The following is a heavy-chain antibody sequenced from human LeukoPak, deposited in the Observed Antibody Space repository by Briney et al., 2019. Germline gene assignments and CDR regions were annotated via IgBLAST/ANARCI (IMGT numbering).Heavy chain of an antibody. Sequence: PSETLSPTCAVYGGSFSAYYWSWIRQPPGKGLEWIGEINESGNTNHNPSLKSRVTISVDTSKKQFSLKLRSVTAADTAVYYCARDSSGWYHWFDPWGQGTLVTVSS. CDR2: INESGNT. D-gene: IGHD6-19*01. J-gene: IGHJ5*02. CDR1: GGSFSAYY. V-gene: IGHV4-34*01. CDR3: ARDSSGWYHWFDP.